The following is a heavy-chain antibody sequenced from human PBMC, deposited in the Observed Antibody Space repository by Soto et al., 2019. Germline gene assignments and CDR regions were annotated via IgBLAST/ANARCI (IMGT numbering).Heavy chain of an antibody. CDR3: AREAV. Sequence: EVQLVESGGGLVQPGGSLRLSCAASGFTFSGYWMSWVRQAPGKGLEWVANIKQDGSEQFYVDSVKGRFTISRDNAKNSLYLPMNSLRAEDTAVYYCAREAVWGQGTTVTVSS. V-gene: IGHV3-7*05. CDR1: GFTFSGYW. CDR2: IKQDGSEQ. J-gene: IGHJ6*02.